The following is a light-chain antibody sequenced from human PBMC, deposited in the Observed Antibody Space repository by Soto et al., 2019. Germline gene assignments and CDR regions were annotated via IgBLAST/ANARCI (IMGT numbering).Light chain of an antibody. CDR2: EDS. Sequence: NFMLTQPHSVSESPGKTVTISCTRSSGSIASNYVQWYQQRPGSAPTPVIYEDSQRPSGVPDRSSGSIDSSSNSASLTISRLKTEDEADYYGQSFDISNVVFGGGTQLTVL. J-gene: IGLJ2*01. V-gene: IGLV6-57*04. CDR1: SGSIASNY. CDR3: QSFDISNVV.